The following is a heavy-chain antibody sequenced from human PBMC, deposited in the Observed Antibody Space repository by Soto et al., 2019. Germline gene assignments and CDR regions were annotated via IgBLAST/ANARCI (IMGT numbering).Heavy chain of an antibody. CDR2: IFSNDEK. Sequence: SGPTLVNPTETLTLTCTVSGFSLSNARMGVSWIRQPPGKALEWLAHIFSNDEKSYSTSLKSRLTISKDTSKSQVVLTMTNMDPVDTATYYCARIPVICNVVSNYYYYMVVWGKGPTVTVS. CDR1: GFSLSNARMG. CDR3: ARIPVICNVVSNYYYYMVV. D-gene: IGHD4-4*01. V-gene: IGHV2-26*01. J-gene: IGHJ6*03.